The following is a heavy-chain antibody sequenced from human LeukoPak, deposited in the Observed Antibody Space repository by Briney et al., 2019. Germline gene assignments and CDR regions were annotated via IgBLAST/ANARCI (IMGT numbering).Heavy chain of an antibody. Sequence: GGSLRLSCAASGFTFSSYTMNWVRQAPGKGLEWVSSISSGSSYTYYADSVKGRFTISRDNAKNSLFLQMNSLRAEDTAVYYCARDPTWFDPWGQGTLVTVSS. CDR3: ARDPTWFDP. CDR2: ISSGSSYT. CDR1: GFTFSSYT. J-gene: IGHJ5*02. V-gene: IGHV3-21*01.